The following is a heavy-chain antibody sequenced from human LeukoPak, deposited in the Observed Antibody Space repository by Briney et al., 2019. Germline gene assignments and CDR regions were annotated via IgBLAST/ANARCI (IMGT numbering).Heavy chain of an antibody. CDR3: ARDYDSSGYYIDAFDI. D-gene: IGHD3-22*01. CDR2: IIPIFGTA. J-gene: IGHJ3*02. V-gene: IGHV1-69*01. Sequence: GGSLRLSCAASGFTFSSYAISWVRQAPGQGLEWMGGIIPIFGTANYAQKFQGRVTITADESTSTAYMELSSLRSEDTAVYYCARDYDSSGYYIDAFDIWGQGTMVTVSS. CDR1: GFTFSSYA.